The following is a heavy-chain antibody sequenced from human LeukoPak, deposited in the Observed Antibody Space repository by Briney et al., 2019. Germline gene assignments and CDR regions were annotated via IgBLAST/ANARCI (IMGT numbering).Heavy chain of an antibody. CDR1: GYTFTGYY. Sequence: GASVKVSCKASGYTFTGYYMHWVRQAPGQGLEWMGWINPNSGGTNYAQKFQGRVTMTRDTSISTAYMELSRLRSDDTAVYYCARDPALDYYGSSGYPGADYWGQGTLVTVSS. V-gene: IGHV1-2*02. CDR3: ARDPALDYYGSSGYPGADY. D-gene: IGHD3-22*01. J-gene: IGHJ4*02. CDR2: INPNSGGT.